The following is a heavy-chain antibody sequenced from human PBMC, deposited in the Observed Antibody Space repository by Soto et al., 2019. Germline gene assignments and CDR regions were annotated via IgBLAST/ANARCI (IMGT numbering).Heavy chain of an antibody. Sequence: SETLSLTCTVSGGSISSSGYYWGWIRQPPGKGLEWIGSMYYSGNTYYNSSLKSRVTISVDTSKNQFSLKLSSVTAADTAVYYCARHPSYYDILTGYYSDPEYFQHWGQGTLVTVSS. CDR3: ARHPSYYDILTGYYSDPEYFQH. CDR2: MYYSGNT. CDR1: GGSISSSGYY. J-gene: IGHJ1*01. D-gene: IGHD3-9*01. V-gene: IGHV4-39*01.